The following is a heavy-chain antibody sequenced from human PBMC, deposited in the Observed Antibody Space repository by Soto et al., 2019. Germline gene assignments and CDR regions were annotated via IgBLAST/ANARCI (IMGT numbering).Heavy chain of an antibody. CDR2: IYYSGST. CDR1: GGSISSYY. Sequence: SETLSLTCTVSGGSISSYYWSWIRQPPGKGLEWIGYIYYSGSTNYNPSLKSRVTISVDTSKNQFSLKLSSVTAADTAVYYCARWNQQQLDYWGQGTLVTVSS. V-gene: IGHV4-59*08. J-gene: IGHJ4*02. D-gene: IGHD6-13*01. CDR3: ARWNQQQLDY.